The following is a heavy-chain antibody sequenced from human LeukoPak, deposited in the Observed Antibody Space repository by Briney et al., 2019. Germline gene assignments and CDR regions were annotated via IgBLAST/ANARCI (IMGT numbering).Heavy chain of an antibody. CDR1: GGSISGSSYY. Sequence: SETLSLTCTVSGGSISGSSYYWGWIRQPPGKGLEWIGSIYYSGSTYYNPSLKSRVTISVDTSKNQFSLKLSSVTAADTAVYYCARERKNYYDSSGYVDYWGQGTLVTVSS. J-gene: IGHJ4*02. CDR3: ARERKNYYDSSGYVDY. CDR2: IYYSGST. D-gene: IGHD3-22*01. V-gene: IGHV4-39*07.